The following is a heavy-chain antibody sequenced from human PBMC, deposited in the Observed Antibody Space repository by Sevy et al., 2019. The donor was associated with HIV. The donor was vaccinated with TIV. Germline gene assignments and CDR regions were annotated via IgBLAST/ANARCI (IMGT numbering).Heavy chain of an antibody. D-gene: IGHD6-19*01. CDR2: IWYDGINK. CDR1: GFNFSHYG. CDR3: ARAIREQWPRYGMDV. Sequence: GGSLRLSCVTSGFNFSHYGIHWVRQSPGKGMEWVAIIWYDGINKFYADSMKGRFTISRDNSKSTLDLEMNSLGAEDTALYYCARAIREQWPRYGMDVWGQGTTVTVSS. V-gene: IGHV3-33*01. J-gene: IGHJ6*02.